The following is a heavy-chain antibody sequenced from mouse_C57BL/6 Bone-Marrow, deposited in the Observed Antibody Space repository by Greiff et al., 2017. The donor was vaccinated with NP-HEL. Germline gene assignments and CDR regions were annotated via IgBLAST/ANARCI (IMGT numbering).Heavy chain of an antibody. CDR1: GFTFSNYW. Sequence: EVKVEESGGGLVQPGGSMKLSCVASGFTFSNYWMNWVRQSPEKGLAWVAQIRLKSDNYATHYAVSVKGRFTISRDDSKSSVYLQMNNLRAEDTGIYYCTGSLWEYFDVWGTGTTVTVSS. CDR2: IRLKSDNYAT. D-gene: IGHD1-1*02. CDR3: TGSLWEYFDV. V-gene: IGHV6-3*01. J-gene: IGHJ1*03.